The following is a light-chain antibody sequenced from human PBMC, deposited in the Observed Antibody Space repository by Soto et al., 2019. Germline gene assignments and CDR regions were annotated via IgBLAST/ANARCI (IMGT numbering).Light chain of an antibody. CDR3: QQYNHWPLT. CDR2: AAS. CDR1: QSLGTN. J-gene: IGKJ4*01. V-gene: IGKV3D-15*01. Sequence: EVVMTQSPATLSVAPGEIATLSCTASQSLGTNLAWYQQKPGQTPRLLIYAASTRDTGVPAMFSGSGSWTDFTLTINSLQSEDFAVYYCQQYNHWPLTFGGGTKVEL.